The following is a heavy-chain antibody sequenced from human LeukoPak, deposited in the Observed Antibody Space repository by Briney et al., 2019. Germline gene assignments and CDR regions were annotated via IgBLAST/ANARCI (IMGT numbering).Heavy chain of an antibody. Sequence: GGSLRLSCAASGFTFSSYRMNWVRQAPGKGLEWVSYISSSSSTIYYADSVKGRFTISRDKAKNSLYLLMNSLRAEDTAVYYCAREYCSSTSCLYDYWGQGTLVTVTS. CDR3: AREYCSSTSCLYDY. V-gene: IGHV3-48*01. CDR2: ISSSSSTI. J-gene: IGHJ4*02. D-gene: IGHD2-2*01. CDR1: GFTFSSYR.